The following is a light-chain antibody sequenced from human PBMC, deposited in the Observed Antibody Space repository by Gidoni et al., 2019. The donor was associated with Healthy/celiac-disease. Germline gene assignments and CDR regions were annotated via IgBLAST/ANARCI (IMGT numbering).Light chain of an antibody. CDR1: QTLLHSNGYNY. Sequence: DMWMTQSHLPLPFTPGEPASISCRSSQTLLHSNGYNYLDWYLQKPGQSPQLLIYLGSNRASGVPDRFSGSGSGTDFTLKISRVEAEDVGVYYCMQALQTPLTFGGGTKVEIK. J-gene: IGKJ4*01. CDR2: LGS. CDR3: MQALQTPLT. V-gene: IGKV2-28*01.